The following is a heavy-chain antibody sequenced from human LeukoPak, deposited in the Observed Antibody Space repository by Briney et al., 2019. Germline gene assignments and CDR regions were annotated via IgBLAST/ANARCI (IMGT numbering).Heavy chain of an antibody. J-gene: IGHJ6*02. CDR2: ISGSGGST. Sequence: LSGGSLRLSCAASGFTFSSYAMSWVRQAPGKGLEWVSAISGSGGSTYYADSVKGRFTISRDNSKNTLYLQMNSLRAEDTDVYYCAGIYDYVWGSYRAAGYYYYYGMDVWGQGTTVTASS. CDR3: AGIYDYVWGSYRAAGYYYYYGMDV. D-gene: IGHD3-16*02. CDR1: GFTFSSYA. V-gene: IGHV3-23*01.